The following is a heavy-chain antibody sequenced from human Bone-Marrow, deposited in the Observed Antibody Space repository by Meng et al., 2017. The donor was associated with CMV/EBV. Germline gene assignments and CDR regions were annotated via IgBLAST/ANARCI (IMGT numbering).Heavy chain of an antibody. CDR3: ARDDPDRPFDP. CDR1: GYTCTDHD. CDR2: INPHSGGS. Sequence: SCKASGYTCTDHDIHWVRQAPGQGLEWMGWINPHSGGSNYAQKFHGRVTMTRDTSSSTAYMEISTLRSDDSAVYYCARDDPDRPFDPWGQGTLVTVSS. V-gene: IGHV1-2*02. J-gene: IGHJ5*02. D-gene: IGHD1-14*01.